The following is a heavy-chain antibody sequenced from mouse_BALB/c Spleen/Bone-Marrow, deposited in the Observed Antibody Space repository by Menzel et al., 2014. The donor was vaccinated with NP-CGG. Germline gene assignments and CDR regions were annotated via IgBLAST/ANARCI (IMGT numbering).Heavy chain of an antibody. J-gene: IGHJ2*01. V-gene: IGHV1-5*01. Sequence: VQLQQSGAELARPGASVKMSCKASGYTFTSFWIHWVKQRPGQGLEWIGAILPGNDNTSCNEKFKGKAKFTADTSASTAYMQLSSLTNEDSAVYYCARKTTARDYWGQGTTLTVSS. CDR2: ILPGNDNT. D-gene: IGHD2-1*01. CDR3: ARKTTARDY. CDR1: GYTFTSFW.